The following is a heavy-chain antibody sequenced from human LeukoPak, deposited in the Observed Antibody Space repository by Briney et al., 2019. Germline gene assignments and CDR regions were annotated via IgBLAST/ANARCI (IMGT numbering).Heavy chain of an antibody. CDR3: ARLLAGCPGGRCRAHFDY. V-gene: IGHV4-59*01. J-gene: IGHJ4*02. D-gene: IGHD2-15*01. CDR1: GDSINSNY. Sequence: SETLSLTCSVSGDSINSNYWSWMRQPPGKGLEWIGYIYYGGSTNYNPSLKSRVSMSVDTSKNPFSLNLSSVTAADTAVYYCARLLAGCPGGRCRAHFDYWGQGTLVTVSS. CDR2: IYYGGST.